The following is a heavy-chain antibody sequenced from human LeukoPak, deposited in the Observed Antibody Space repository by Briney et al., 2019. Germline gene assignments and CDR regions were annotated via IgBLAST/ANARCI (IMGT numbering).Heavy chain of an antibody. CDR3: TREGVYAPDGSGYHRDAFDM. CDR2: IIPVLDVS. V-gene: IGHV1-69*04. J-gene: IGHJ3*02. D-gene: IGHD3-22*01. Sequence: SVKVSCKASGGSFSSYVITWVRQAPGQGLEWMGRIIPVLDVSNFAQKFQGRVTITADKSTNTAHMELSRLESGDTAVYYCTREGVYAPDGSGYHRDAFDMWGQGTVVVVSS. CDR1: GGSFSSYV.